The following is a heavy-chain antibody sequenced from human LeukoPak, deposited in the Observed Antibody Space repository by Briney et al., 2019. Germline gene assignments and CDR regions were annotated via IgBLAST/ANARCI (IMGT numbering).Heavy chain of an antibody. CDR3: ARHENYYDSSGYPDY. CDR1: GYTFTSYG. D-gene: IGHD3-22*01. J-gene: IGHJ4*02. Sequence: ASVKVSCKASGYTFTSYGISWVRQAPGQGLEWMGWISAYNGSANYAQKLQGRVTMTTDTSTSTAYMELRSLRSDDTAMYYCARHENYYDSSGYPDYWGQGTLVTVSS. CDR2: ISAYNGSA. V-gene: IGHV1-18*01.